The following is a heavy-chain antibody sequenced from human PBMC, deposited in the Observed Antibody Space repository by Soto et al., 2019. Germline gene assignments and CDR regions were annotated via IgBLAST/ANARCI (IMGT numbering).Heavy chain of an antibody. D-gene: IGHD6-13*01. CDR2: IYTSGST. CDR3: ASSPRIAAAGKSPWFDP. CDR1: GGSISSYY. V-gene: IGHV4-4*07. J-gene: IGHJ5*02. Sequence: PSETLSLTCTVSGGSISSYYWSWIRQPAGKGLEWIGRIYTSGSTNYNPSLKSRVTMSVDTSKNQFSLKLSSVTAADTAVYYCASSPRIAAAGKSPWFDPWGQGTLVTVSS.